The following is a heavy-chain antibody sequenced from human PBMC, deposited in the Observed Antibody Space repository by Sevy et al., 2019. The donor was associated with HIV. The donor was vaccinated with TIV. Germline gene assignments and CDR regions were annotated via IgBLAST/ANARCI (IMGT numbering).Heavy chain of an antibody. D-gene: IGHD3-10*01. CDR3: STRVGGETYYYGMDV. V-gene: IGHV4-59*01. CDR2: IYYSGST. CDR1: GGTINSYF. J-gene: IGHJ6*02. Sequence: SETLSLMCSVHGGTINSYFWNWIRQPPGKGLEWIGNIYYSGSTKYNPSLKSRVTMSVDTSKNQFSLRLTSVPAADTAVYYCSTRVGGETYYYGMDVWGHGTPVTVSS.